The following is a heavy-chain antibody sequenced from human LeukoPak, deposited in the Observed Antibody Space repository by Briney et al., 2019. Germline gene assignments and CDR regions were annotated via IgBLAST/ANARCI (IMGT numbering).Heavy chain of an antibody. CDR1: GGSFSGYY. CDR3: AREVYYYDSSGYYYYYMDV. D-gene: IGHD3-22*01. V-gene: IGHV4-34*01. CDR2: INHSGST. J-gene: IGHJ6*03. Sequence: SETLSLTCAAYGGSFSGYYWSWIRQPPGKGLEWIGEINHSGSTNYNPSLKSRVTISVDTSKNQFSLKLSSVTAADTAVYYCAREVYYYDSSGYYYYYMDVWGKGTTVTVSS.